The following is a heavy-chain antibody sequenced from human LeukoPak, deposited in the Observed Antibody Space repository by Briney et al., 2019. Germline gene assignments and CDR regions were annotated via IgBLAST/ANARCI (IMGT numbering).Heavy chain of an antibody. J-gene: IGHJ4*02. V-gene: IGHV1-69*04. CDR3: ARDLTYYDSSGYYLEGPSYYFDY. Sequence: SVKVSCKASGGTFSSYAISWVRQAPGQGLEWMGRIIPILGIANYAQKFQGRVTITADKSTSTAYTELSSLRSEDTAVYYYARDLTYYDSSGYYLEGPSYYFDYWGQGTLVTVSS. CDR1: GGTFSSYA. CDR2: IIPILGIA. D-gene: IGHD3-22*01.